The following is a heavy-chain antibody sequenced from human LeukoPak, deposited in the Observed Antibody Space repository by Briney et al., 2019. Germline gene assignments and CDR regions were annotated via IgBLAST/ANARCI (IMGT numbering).Heavy chain of an antibody. Sequence: ASVKVSCKASGYTFTSYLMNWLRQAPGQGLEWMGWINSKTGNPTYAQGFTRRFVFSVDTSVNTAYLEISSLKAEDTAVYYCARDVRMAAVDFDCWGQGTLVTVSS. V-gene: IGHV7-4-1*02. CDR3: ARDVRMAAVDFDC. CDR1: GYTFTSYL. J-gene: IGHJ4*02. D-gene: IGHD6-13*01. CDR2: INSKTGNP.